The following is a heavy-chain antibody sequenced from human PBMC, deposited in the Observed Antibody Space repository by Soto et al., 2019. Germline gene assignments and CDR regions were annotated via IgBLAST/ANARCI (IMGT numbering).Heavy chain of an antibody. D-gene: IGHD6-6*01. CDR2: ITSSGTTI. Sequence: EAQLVESGGGLVQPGGSLRLSCAASGFTFSVYTMHWVRQSPGKGLEWISSITSSGTTISYADSVKGRFTISRDNAKSSLFLQMDTLRDEATAVYYCARDGYSTSSDWPWFDPWGQGTLVTVSS. V-gene: IGHV3-48*02. CDR3: ARDGYSTSSDWPWFDP. J-gene: IGHJ5*02. CDR1: GFTFSVYT.